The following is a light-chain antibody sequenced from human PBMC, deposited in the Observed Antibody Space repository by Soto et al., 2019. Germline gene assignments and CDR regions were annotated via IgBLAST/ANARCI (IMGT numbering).Light chain of an antibody. CDR2: GAS. V-gene: IGKV3-20*01. Sequence: EVVFTQSPVTLSLSPVERATLTCRASQSVSSYLAWYQQTPGQAPRLLIYGASSRATGIPDKFSGSGSGTDFTLTISRLEPEDFAVYYCQQYGSSPVTFGHGTRLEIK. CDR1: QSVSSY. J-gene: IGKJ5*01. CDR3: QQYGSSPVT.